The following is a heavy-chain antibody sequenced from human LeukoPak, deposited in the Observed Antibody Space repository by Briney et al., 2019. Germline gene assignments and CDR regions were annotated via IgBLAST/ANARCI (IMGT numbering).Heavy chain of an antibody. V-gene: IGHV3-23*01. Sequence: GGSLRLSCAASGFTFSSYAMSWVRQAPGKELEWVSAISGSGFTYYADSVKGRFTISRDNPKNTLYLQMNSLRAEDTAVYYCARGLYSSSPWGQGTLVTVSS. CDR3: ARGLYSSSP. CDR2: ISGSGFT. D-gene: IGHD6-6*01. CDR1: GFTFSSYA. J-gene: IGHJ4*02.